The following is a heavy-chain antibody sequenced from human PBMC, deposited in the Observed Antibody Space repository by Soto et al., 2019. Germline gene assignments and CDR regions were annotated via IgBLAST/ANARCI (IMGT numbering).Heavy chain of an antibody. D-gene: IGHD3-22*01. CDR3: ARSYDSSAYFPNYYYGMDV. CDR2: IHHSGST. CDR1: GGSVTSGHY. J-gene: IGHJ6*02. V-gene: IGHV4-38-2*01. Sequence: PSETLSLTCAVSGGSVTSGHYWDWIRQPPGKGLEWIGSIHHSGSTYYNPSLKSRVTISVDTSKNHLSLKLRSVTAADTAVYYCARSYDSSAYFPNYYYGMDVWAKGPRSPSP.